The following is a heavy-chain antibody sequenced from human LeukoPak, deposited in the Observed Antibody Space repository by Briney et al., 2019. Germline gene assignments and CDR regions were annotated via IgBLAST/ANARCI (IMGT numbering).Heavy chain of an antibody. J-gene: IGHJ4*02. V-gene: IGHV1-3*01. Sequence: ASVKVSCKASGNTFTSYAMHWVRQAPGQRLEWMGWINAGNGNTKYSQKFQGRVTITRDTSASTAYMELSSLRSEDTAVYYCARDVLYDSSGYYPFDYWGQGTLVTVSS. CDR1: GNTFTSYA. CDR3: ARDVLYDSSGYYPFDY. D-gene: IGHD3-22*01. CDR2: INAGNGNT.